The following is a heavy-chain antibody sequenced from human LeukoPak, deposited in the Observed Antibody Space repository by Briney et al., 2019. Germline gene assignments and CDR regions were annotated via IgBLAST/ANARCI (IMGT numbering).Heavy chain of an antibody. CDR2: ISYDGSNK. J-gene: IGHJ4*02. CDR1: GFTFSSYA. V-gene: IGHV3-30-3*01. CDR3: ARDSAIAAAGGDFDY. Sequence: GGSLRLSCAASGFTFSSYAMHWVRQAPGKGLEWVSVISYDGSNKYYADSVKGRFTISRDNSKNTLYLQMNSLRAEDTAVYYCARDSAIAAAGGDFDYWGQGTLVTVSS. D-gene: IGHD6-13*01.